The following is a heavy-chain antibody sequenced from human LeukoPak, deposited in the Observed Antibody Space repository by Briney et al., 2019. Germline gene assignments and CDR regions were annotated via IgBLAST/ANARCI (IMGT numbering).Heavy chain of an antibody. Sequence: ESAPTLVKPTQTHTLTCTFSGFSLSTRGVGVDWIRQPQGKALEWLALIYCDDDKRYTPSLKSRLTITKDTSKNQVVLTMTNMDPVDTATYYCAHLRNYCSGGTCYVSDYWGQGTLVTVSS. CDR3: AHLRNYCSGGTCYVSDY. CDR2: IYCDDDK. CDR1: GFSLSTRGVG. V-gene: IGHV2-5*02. J-gene: IGHJ4*02. D-gene: IGHD2-15*01.